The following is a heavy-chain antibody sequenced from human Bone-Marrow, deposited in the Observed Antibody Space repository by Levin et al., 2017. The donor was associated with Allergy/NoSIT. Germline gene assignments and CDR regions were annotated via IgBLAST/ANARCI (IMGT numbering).Heavy chain of an antibody. V-gene: IGHV3-23*01. CDR3: AKDGVTIFPAAY. CDR2: ISGSGGST. Sequence: PGGSLRLSCTASGFTFSSYAMSWVRQAPGKGLEWVAAISGSGGSTYYADAVKGRFTISRDTSQNTLYLQMNSLRAEDTAVYYCAKDGVTIFPAAYWGQGTLVTVSS. J-gene: IGHJ4*02. CDR1: GFTFSSYA. D-gene: IGHD3-9*01.